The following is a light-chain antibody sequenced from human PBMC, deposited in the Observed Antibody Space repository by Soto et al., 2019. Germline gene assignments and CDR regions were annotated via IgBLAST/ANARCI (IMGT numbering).Light chain of an antibody. V-gene: IGKV1-39*01. CDR1: QSIGTS. J-gene: IGKJ1*01. CDR2: GAF. Sequence: DIQMTQSPSSLSASVGDRVTISCRASQSIGTSINWYQQKPREVPKPLIFGAFTMQSGVPSRISGSGSGTDFTLTISSLQPEDFATYYCQQSHSVPWTFGQGTKVGVK. CDR3: QQSHSVPWT.